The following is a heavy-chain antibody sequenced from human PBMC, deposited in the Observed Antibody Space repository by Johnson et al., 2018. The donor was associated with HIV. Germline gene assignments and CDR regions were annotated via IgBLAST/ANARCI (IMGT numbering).Heavy chain of an antibody. V-gene: IGHV3-7*03. Sequence: VQLVESGGGLVKPGGSLRLSCAASGFTFSSYWMSWVRQAPGKGLEWVANIKQDGSEKYYGESVKGRFTISRDNYKNTLYLQMNSLRAEDTAVHYCAKVRYYDRDAFDIWGPGTLVTVSP. D-gene: IGHD3-22*01. CDR1: GFTFSSYW. CDR3: AKVRYYDRDAFDI. J-gene: IGHJ3*02. CDR2: IKQDGSEK.